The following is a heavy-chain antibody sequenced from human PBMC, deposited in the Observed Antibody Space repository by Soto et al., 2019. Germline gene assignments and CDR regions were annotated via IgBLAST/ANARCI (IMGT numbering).Heavy chain of an antibody. CDR3: ARVHSYGNYYYGMDV. V-gene: IGHV3-33*01. CDR1: GFTFSSYG. CDR2: IWYDGSNK. J-gene: IGHJ6*02. D-gene: IGHD5-18*01. Sequence: GGSLRLSCAASGFTFSSYGMHWVRQAPGKGVEWVAVIWYDGSNKYYADSVKGRFTISRDNSKNTLYLQMNSLRAEDTAVYYCARVHSYGNYYYGMDVWGQGTTVTVSS.